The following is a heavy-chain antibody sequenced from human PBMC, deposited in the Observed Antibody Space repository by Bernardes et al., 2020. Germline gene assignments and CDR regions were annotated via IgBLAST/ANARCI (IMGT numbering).Heavy chain of an antibody. D-gene: IGHD2-8*01. Sequence: ASVKVSCKASGYTFTSYGISWVRQAPGQGLEWMGWISSYNGNTNYAQKLQGRVTMTTDTSTSTAYMERRSLRSDDTAVYYCARDSEDIVRMVYAEYYIDVWGKGTTVTVSS. CDR1: GYTFTSYG. CDR2: ISSYNGNT. CDR3: ARDSEDIVRMVYAEYYIDV. V-gene: IGHV1-18*01. J-gene: IGHJ6*03.